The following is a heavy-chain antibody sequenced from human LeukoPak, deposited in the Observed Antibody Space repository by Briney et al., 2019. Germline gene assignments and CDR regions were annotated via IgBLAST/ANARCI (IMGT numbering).Heavy chain of an antibody. D-gene: IGHD2-21*02. V-gene: IGHV1-2*02. CDR1: GYTFNDYY. Sequence: ASVKVSCKASGYTFNDYYIHWVRQAPGQGLEWMGWINPDSGGTNSALWFQGRVTMTSDTSISTAYMELSRLRSDDTAVYYCVREKLVTAMIPFDYWGQGTLVTVSS. CDR3: VREKLVTAMIPFDY. CDR2: INPDSGGT. J-gene: IGHJ4*02.